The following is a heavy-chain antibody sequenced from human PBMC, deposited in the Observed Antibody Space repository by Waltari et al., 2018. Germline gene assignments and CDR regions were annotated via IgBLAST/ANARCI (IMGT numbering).Heavy chain of an antibody. V-gene: IGHV4-39*01. Sequence: QLQMQESGPGLVKPSETLSLTCTVSGDSITNRGYYWGWIRQPPGKGLEGIGSTYFRGSAYYTPSLKSRVTISVNTSKNQFSLELTSLTAADTAVYYCARQGVSSRSFDYWGQGSLVTVSS. CDR1: GDSITNRGYY. CDR2: TYFRGSA. CDR3: ARQGVSSRSFDY. J-gene: IGHJ4*02. D-gene: IGHD2-8*01.